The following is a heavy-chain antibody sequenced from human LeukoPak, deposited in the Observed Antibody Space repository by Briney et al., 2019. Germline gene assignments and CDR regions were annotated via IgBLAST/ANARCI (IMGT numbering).Heavy chain of an antibody. CDR3: ARGEGPEGGAFDI. V-gene: IGHV4-4*02. J-gene: IGHJ3*02. CDR1: GGSISSSNW. CDR2: IYHSGST. D-gene: IGHD1-26*01. Sequence: PSQTLSLTCAVSGGSISSSNWWSWVRQPPGKGLEWIGEIYHSGSTNYNPSLKSRVTISVDTSKNQFSLKLSSVTAADTAVYYCARGEGPEGGAFDIWGQGTMVTVSS.